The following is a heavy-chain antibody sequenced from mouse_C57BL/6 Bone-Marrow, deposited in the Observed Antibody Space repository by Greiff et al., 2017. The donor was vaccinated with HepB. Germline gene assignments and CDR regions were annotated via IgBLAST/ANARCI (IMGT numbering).Heavy chain of an antibody. CDR1: GFTFSSYA. D-gene: IGHD1-1*02. J-gene: IGHJ4*01. V-gene: IGHV5-9-1*02. CDR3: TRVEKGSYYAMDY. Sequence: EVHLVESGEGLVKPGGSLKLSCAASGFTFSSYAMSWVRQTPEKRLEWVAYISSGGDYIYYADTVKGRFTISRDNARNTLYLQMSSLKSEDTAMYYCTRVEKGSYYAMDYWGQGTSVTVSS. CDR2: ISSGGDYI.